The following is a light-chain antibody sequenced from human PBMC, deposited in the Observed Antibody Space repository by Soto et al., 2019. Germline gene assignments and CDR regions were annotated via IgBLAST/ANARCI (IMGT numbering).Light chain of an antibody. CDR3: AAWDASLSACV. Sequence: QAVLTQPPSASGTPGQRVTISCSGSSSNIGSNTVSWYQQLPGTAPKLLIYSDNQRPSGVPDRFSGSKSGTSASLAISGLQSEDAADYYCAAWDASLSACVFGNGTKLTVL. V-gene: IGLV1-44*01. J-gene: IGLJ1*01. CDR2: SDN. CDR1: SSNIGSNT.